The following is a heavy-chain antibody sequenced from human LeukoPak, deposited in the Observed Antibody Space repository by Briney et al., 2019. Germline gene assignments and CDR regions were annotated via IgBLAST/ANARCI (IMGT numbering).Heavy chain of an antibody. CDR1: GFTFSSYA. V-gene: IGHV3-23*01. Sequence: PGGSLRLSCAASGFTFSSYAMSWVRQAPGKGLEWVSCITSSGGATYQTGSVKGRLTLSRDNSKNTLYLQMNSLRAEDTAVYYCASHSSTSCYSGVDHWGQGTLVTVSS. D-gene: IGHD2-2*01. CDR3: ASHSSTSCYSGVDH. CDR2: ITSSGGAT. J-gene: IGHJ4*02.